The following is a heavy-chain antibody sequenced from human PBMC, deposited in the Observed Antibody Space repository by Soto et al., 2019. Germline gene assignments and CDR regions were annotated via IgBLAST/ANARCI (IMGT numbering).Heavy chain of an antibody. CDR3: ARDFRLDLYAFDI. J-gene: IGHJ3*02. CDR1: GGSISSGDYY. D-gene: IGHD2-2*03. V-gene: IGHV4-30-4*01. Sequence: QVQLQESGPGLVKPSQTLSLTCTVSGGSISSGDYYWSWIRQPPGKGLEWIGYIYYSGSTYYNPTLKSRVTISVDTSKNPFSLKLSFVTAADTAVYYCARDFRLDLYAFDICGQGTMVTVSS. CDR2: IYYSGST.